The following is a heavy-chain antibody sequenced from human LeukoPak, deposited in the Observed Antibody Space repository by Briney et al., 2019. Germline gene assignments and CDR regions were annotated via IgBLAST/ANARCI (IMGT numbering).Heavy chain of an antibody. CDR3: AKDRSGSYYGTFDY. CDR2: ISGSGLNT. D-gene: IGHD1-26*01. CDR1: GXTFSSYA. J-gene: IGHJ4*02. V-gene: IGHV3-23*01. Sequence: GGSLRLSCAASGXTFSSYAMSWVRQAPGKGLEWVSAISGSGLNTYYPDSVRGRFTISRDNSKNTLYLQMNSLRAEDTAVYYCAKDRSGSYYGTFDYWGQGTLVTVPS.